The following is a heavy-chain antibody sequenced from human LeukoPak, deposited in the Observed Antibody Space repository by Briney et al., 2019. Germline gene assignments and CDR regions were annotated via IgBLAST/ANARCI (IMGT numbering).Heavy chain of an antibody. D-gene: IGHD3-22*01. CDR1: GYTLTELS. Sequence: ASVKVSCKVSGYTLTELSMRWVRQAPGKGLDWMGGFNHEDGEIIYAQKFQDRVTMTEDTSTDTAYMELSSLRSDDTAVYYCATEKDDSSGYYYFDYWGQGTLVTVSS. CDR2: FNHEDGEI. J-gene: IGHJ4*02. CDR3: ATEKDDSSGYYYFDY. V-gene: IGHV1-24*01.